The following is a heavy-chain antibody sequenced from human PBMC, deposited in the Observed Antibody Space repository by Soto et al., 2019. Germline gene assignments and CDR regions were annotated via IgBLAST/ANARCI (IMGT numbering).Heavy chain of an antibody. D-gene: IGHD3-3*01. J-gene: IGHJ5*02. CDR3: AASFTIFGVYNWFDP. CDR2: IYYSGNT. CDR1: GDSISNSLYY. V-gene: IGHV4-39*01. Sequence: SETLSLTCTVSGDSISNSLYYWGWIRQSPGRGLEWIGSIYYSGNTYYNPSLKSRVTISLETSKNQFSLRLTSVTAADTAIYYCAASFTIFGVYNWFDPWGQGTQVTVS.